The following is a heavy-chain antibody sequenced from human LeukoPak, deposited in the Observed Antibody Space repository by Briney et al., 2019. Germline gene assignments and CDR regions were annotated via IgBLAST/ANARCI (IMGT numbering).Heavy chain of an antibody. Sequence: SETLSLICAVYGGSFSGYYWTWIRQPPGKGLEWIGEINHRGNTNYNPSLESRVAISADTSKNHFSLNLSSVTAADTAVYYCARGRYDRRGSYDLVQTKAFDYWGQGTLVTVSS. J-gene: IGHJ4*02. D-gene: IGHD3-22*01. CDR1: GGSFSGYY. V-gene: IGHV4-34*01. CDR2: INHRGNT. CDR3: ARGRYDRRGSYDLVQTKAFDY.